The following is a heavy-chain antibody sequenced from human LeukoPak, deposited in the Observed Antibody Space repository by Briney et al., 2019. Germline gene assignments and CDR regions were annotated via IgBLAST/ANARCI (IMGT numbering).Heavy chain of an antibody. D-gene: IGHD6-19*01. CDR2: IYRGGST. V-gene: IGHV3-66*02. Sequence: GGSLRLSCAASGFTVSDTYVSWVRQAPAKGLEWVSVIYRGGSTYYADSVKGRFTISRDNSKNTLYLQMSSLRAEDTAVYYCARDLSGWEYFDYWGQGTLVTVSS. J-gene: IGHJ4*02. CDR1: GFTVSDTY. CDR3: ARDLSGWEYFDY.